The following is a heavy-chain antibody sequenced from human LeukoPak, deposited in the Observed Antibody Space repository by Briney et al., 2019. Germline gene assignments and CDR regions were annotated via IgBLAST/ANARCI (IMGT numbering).Heavy chain of an antibody. V-gene: IGHV3-30*02. J-gene: IGHJ4*02. D-gene: IGHD6-19*01. Sequence: GGSLRLSCAASGFTFNSYGMHWVRQAPGKGLEWVAYISYDGSKIYHADSVKGRFTISRDNSKNTLYGQMISLGPEDTAVYYCALLAVASDFDYWGQGALVTVSS. CDR3: ALLAVASDFDY. CDR2: ISYDGSKI. CDR1: GFTFNSYG.